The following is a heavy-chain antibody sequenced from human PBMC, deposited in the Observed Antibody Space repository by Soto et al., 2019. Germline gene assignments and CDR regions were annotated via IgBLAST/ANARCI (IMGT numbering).Heavy chain of an antibody. CDR2: INHSGST. J-gene: IGHJ5*02. CDR3: ARTGRYFDWLFPSNWFDP. D-gene: IGHD3-9*01. V-gene: IGHV4-34*01. Sequence: QVQLQQWGAGLLKPSETLSLTCAVYGGSFSGYYWSWIRQPPGKGLEWIGEINHSGSTNYNPSLKSRVTISVDTSKNQCSLKLSSVTAADTAVYYCARTGRYFDWLFPSNWFDPWGQGTLVTVSS. CDR1: GGSFSGYY.